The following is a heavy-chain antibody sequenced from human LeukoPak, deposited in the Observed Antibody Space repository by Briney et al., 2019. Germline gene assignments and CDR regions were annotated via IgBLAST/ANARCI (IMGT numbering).Heavy chain of an antibody. CDR3: ARTAGGGPPGTFDI. V-gene: IGHV2-70*11. D-gene: IGHD3-10*01. CDR1: GFSLSTTGMC. CDR2: IDWDDDK. Sequence: SGPALVKPTQTLTLTCTFSGFSLSTTGMCVNWTRQPPGKALEWLARIDWDDDKYYSTSLKTRLTISKDTSKNQVVLTMTNMDPVDTATYYCARTAGGGPPGTFDIWGLGTMVTVSS. J-gene: IGHJ3*02.